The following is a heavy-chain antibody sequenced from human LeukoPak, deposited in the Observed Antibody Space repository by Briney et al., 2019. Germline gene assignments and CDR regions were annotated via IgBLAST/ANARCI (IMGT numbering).Heavy chain of an antibody. CDR3: SRGGLSSYYFDY. V-gene: IGHV1-2*02. J-gene: IGHJ4*02. D-gene: IGHD3-16*02. Sequence: GASVKVSCKASGYTFTGYYMHWVRQAPGQGLEWVGWINPNSGGTNYAQKVQGRVSMTRDTYISKAYMELSRLRSDGTAVYYCSRGGLSSYYFDYWGRGTLVTVSS. CDR1: GYTFTGYY. CDR2: INPNSGGT.